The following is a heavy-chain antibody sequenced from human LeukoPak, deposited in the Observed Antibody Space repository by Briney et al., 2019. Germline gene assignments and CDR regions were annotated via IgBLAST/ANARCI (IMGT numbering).Heavy chain of an antibody. J-gene: IGHJ4*02. Sequence: SVRVSCKASGGTFSSYAISWVRQAPGQGLEWMGGIIPIFGTANYAQKFQGRVTITTDESTSTAYMELSSLISEDTAVYYCARLNRNYLDYWGQGTLVTVSS. CDR2: IIPIFGTA. CDR3: ARLNRNYLDY. CDR1: GGTFSSYA. D-gene: IGHD3-16*02. V-gene: IGHV1-69*05.